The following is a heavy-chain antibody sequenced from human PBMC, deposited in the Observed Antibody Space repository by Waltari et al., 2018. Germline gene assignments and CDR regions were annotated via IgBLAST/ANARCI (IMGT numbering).Heavy chain of an antibody. CDR2: IVPSGGST. V-gene: IGHV3-23*01. Sequence: EVQLLESGGGLVHPGGSLRLSCATSGFTFSSFSMNWVRQAPGKGLAWVSSIVPSGGSTYYADSVKGRCTISRDTSKNTMSLHMQNLRAEDTAVYFCASSSGWPRVVDYWGQGTLVTVSS. J-gene: IGHJ4*01. CDR1: GFTFSSFS. D-gene: IGHD6-25*01. CDR3: ASSSGWPRVVDY.